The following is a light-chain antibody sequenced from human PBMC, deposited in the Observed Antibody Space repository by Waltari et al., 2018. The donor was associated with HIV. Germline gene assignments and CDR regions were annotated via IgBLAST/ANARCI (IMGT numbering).Light chain of an antibody. Sequence: QSALTQPASVSGSLGQSITFPCPGTSSDIGGYDYVSWYQQHPGEAPKIIIYDVTNRPSGISDRFSGSKSGDTASLTISGLQAEDEADYYCTSFTTTTAWVFGGGTKLTVL. J-gene: IGLJ3*02. CDR1: SSDIGGYDY. V-gene: IGLV2-14*03. CDR2: DVT. CDR3: TSFTTTTAWV.